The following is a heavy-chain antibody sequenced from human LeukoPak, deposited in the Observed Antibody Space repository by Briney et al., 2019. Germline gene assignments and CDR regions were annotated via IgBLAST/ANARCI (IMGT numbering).Heavy chain of an antibody. V-gene: IGHV3-43*02. D-gene: IGHD3-3*02. Sequence: GGSLRLSCVASGSTFADYAMHWVRQAPGKGLEWVSPISGDGRGTYFADSVKGRFTISRDNSKKSLYLQMNSLRTEDTALYYCAKDLGAYAHFYLDSWGQGTLVTVSS. CDR3: AKDLGAYAHFYLDS. J-gene: IGHJ4*02. CDR1: GSTFADYA. CDR2: ISGDGRGT.